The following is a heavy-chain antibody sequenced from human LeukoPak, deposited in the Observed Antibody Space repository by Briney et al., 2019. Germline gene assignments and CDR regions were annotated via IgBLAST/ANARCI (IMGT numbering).Heavy chain of an antibody. CDR1: GFTFSSYS. V-gene: IGHV3-21*01. D-gene: IGHD3-9*01. CDR3: ARERRRGDISPFY. Sequence: GGSLRLSCAASGFTFSSYSMNWVRQAPGKGLEWVSSISSSSSYIYYADSVKGRFTISRDNAKNSLYLQMNSLRAEDTAVYYCARERRRGDISPFYWGQGTLVTVSS. J-gene: IGHJ4*02. CDR2: ISSSSSYI.